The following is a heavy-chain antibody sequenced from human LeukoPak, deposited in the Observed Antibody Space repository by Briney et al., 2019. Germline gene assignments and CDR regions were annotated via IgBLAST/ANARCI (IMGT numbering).Heavy chain of an antibody. Sequence: GGSLRLSCAASGFTVSSNYMSWVRQAPGKGLEWVSVIYSGGRTYYADSVKGRFTISRDNSKNTLYLQMNSLRAEDTAVYYCARAGGYSSGWYPGYFDYWGQGTLVTVSS. D-gene: IGHD6-19*01. J-gene: IGHJ4*02. CDR2: IYSGGRT. V-gene: IGHV3-66*01. CDR3: ARAGGYSSGWYPGYFDY. CDR1: GFTVSSNY.